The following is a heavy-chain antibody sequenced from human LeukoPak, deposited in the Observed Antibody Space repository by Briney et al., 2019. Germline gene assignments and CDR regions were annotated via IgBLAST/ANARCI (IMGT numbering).Heavy chain of an antibody. CDR1: GFTFSTYG. Sequence: GGSLRLSCAATGFTFSTYGMHWVRQAPGKGLEWVAVISYDGNNKYYAEPVKGRFTISRDSSKNTLYLQMNSLRAEDTAVYYCAKEQHSEYFQYWGQGTLVTVSS. J-gene: IGHJ1*01. CDR3: AKEQHSEYFQY. CDR2: ISYDGNNK. D-gene: IGHD5-18*01. V-gene: IGHV3-30*18.